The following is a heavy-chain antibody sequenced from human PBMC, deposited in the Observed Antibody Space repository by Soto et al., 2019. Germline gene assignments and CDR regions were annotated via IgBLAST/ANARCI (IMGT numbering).Heavy chain of an antibody. J-gene: IGHJ4*02. V-gene: IGHV4-30-4*01. CDR2: IDNSGNI. Sequence: QVQLVESGPGLVKPSQTLSLTCTVSGASISSGDDYWTWIRQPPGKGLEWIGYIDNSGNIYHNPSLKSRLTISLDTSKNQCSLKVSSVTAADTAVYYCVRGNDFGDFFDYWGQGTLVTVSS. CDR1: GASISSGDDY. CDR3: VRGNDFGDFFDY. D-gene: IGHD4-17*01.